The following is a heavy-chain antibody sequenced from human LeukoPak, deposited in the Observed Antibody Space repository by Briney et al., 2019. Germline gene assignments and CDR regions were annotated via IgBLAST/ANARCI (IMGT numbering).Heavy chain of an antibody. J-gene: IGHJ6*03. CDR1: GGPISSYY. CDR2: IYYSGST. CDR3: ARGYSCGYDYYYYYMDV. D-gene: IGHD5-18*01. V-gene: IGHV4-59*01. Sequence: SETLSLTCTVSGGPISSYYWSWIRQPPGKGLEWIGYIYYSGSTNYNPSLKSRVTISVDTYKNQFSLKLSSVTAADTAVYYCARGYSCGYDYYYYYMDVWGKGTTVTVSS.